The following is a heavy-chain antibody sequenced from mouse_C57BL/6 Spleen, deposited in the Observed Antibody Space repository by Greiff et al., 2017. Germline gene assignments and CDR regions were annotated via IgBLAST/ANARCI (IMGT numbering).Heavy chain of an antibody. CDR2: IYPGDGDT. V-gene: IGHV1-80*01. J-gene: IGHJ1*03. CDR1: GYAFSSYW. Sequence: VQLQESGAELVKPGASVKISCKASGYAFSSYWLNWVKQRPGKGLEWIGQIYPGDGDTNYNGKFKGKATLTADKSSSTAYMQLCSLTSEDSAVYFCALLRLGYFDVWGTGTTVTVSS. D-gene: IGHD1-1*01. CDR3: ALLRLGYFDV.